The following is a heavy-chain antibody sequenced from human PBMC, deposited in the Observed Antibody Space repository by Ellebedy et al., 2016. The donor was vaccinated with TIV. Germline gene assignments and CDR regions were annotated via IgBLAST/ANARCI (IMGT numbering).Heavy chain of an antibody. CDR3: ARVLADTMGMDV. Sequence: AASVKVSCKASGYTFTSYAMHWVRQAPGQRLEWMGWINAGNGNTKYSQKFQGRVTITRDTSASTAYMELSNLRSEDTAVYYCARVLADTMGMDVWGQGTTVTVSS. CDR2: INAGNGNT. V-gene: IGHV1-3*01. CDR1: GYTFTSYA. D-gene: IGHD2-15*01. J-gene: IGHJ6*02.